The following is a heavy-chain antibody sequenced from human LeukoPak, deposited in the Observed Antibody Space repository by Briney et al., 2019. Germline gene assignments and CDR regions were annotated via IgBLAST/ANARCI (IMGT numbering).Heavy chain of an antibody. J-gene: IGHJ4*02. V-gene: IGHV4-59*08. CDR1: GGSISSYY. CDR3: VEGGSYLRYYFDY. D-gene: IGHD1-26*01. CDR2: IYYSGST. Sequence: SETLSLTCTVSGGSISSYYWSWIRQPPGKGLEWIGQIYYSGSTNYNPSLKSRVTISVDTSKNQFSLKLSSVTAADTAVYYCVEGGSYLRYYFDYWGQGTLVIVSS.